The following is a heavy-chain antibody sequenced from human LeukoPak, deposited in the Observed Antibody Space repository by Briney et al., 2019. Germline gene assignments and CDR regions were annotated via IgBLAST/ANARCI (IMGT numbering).Heavy chain of an antibody. D-gene: IGHD5-18*01. Sequence: PGRSLRLSCAASGFTFSSYGMHWVRQAPGKGLEWVAVIWYDGSNKYYADSVKGRFTISRDNSKNTLYLQMNSLRAEDTAVYYCAKATDRGTAMALGVDYWGQGTLDTVSS. CDR1: GFTFSSYG. CDR2: IWYDGSNK. CDR3: AKATDRGTAMALGVDY. J-gene: IGHJ4*02. V-gene: IGHV3-33*06.